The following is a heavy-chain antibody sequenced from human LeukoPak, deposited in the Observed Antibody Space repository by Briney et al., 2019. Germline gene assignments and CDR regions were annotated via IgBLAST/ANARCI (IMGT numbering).Heavy chain of an antibody. V-gene: IGHV3-33*06. CDR3: AKARGSGWHDPWYLDY. D-gene: IGHD6-19*01. J-gene: IGHJ4*02. CDR2: IWFDGTNK. Sequence: GRSLRPSCAASGFTYSNYAMHSVRQAPGTGLELVAVIWFDGTNKYYGDSVRGRFTISRDNSKNRLYLQMNSLRAEDTAVYYCAKARGSGWHDPWYLDYWGQGTLVTVSS. CDR1: GFTYSNYA.